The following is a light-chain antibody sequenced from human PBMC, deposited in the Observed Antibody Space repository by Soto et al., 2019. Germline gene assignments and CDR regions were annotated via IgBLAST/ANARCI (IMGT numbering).Light chain of an antibody. CDR3: QQYGSSGT. CDR2: GAS. CDR1: QSVSNNY. V-gene: IGKV3-20*01. J-gene: IGKJ1*01. Sequence: EIVLTQSPGTLSLSPGERATLSCRASQSVSNNYLAWYQQTPGQAPRLLIYGASNRATGIPDRLSGSGSGTDFTLPISRLEPEDSAVYYCQQYGSSGTFGQGTKVDI.